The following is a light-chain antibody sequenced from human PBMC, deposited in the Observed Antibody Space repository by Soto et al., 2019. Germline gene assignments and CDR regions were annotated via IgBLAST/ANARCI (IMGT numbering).Light chain of an antibody. CDR1: QSISDW. J-gene: IGKJ1*01. CDR2: RAS. Sequence: DIQMTQSPSTLSASVGDRVTITCRASQSISDWLAWYQQKPGKAPKLLIYRASSLESGVPLRFSGSGSGTEFTLTISSLQPDDFATYYCQQFNPNSLTCTFGQGTKVDI. CDR3: QQFNPNSLTCT. V-gene: IGKV1-5*03.